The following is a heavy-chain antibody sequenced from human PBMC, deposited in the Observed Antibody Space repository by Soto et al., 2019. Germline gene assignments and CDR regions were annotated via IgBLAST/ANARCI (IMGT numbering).Heavy chain of an antibody. Sequence: ASVKVSFKASGYTFTSYGISWVRQAPGQGLEWMGWISAYNGNTNYAQKLQGRVTMTTDTSTSTAYMELRSLRSDDTAVYYCARGSRLWFGESHGDYWGQGTLVTVSS. J-gene: IGHJ4*02. V-gene: IGHV1-18*01. CDR1: GYTFTSYG. D-gene: IGHD3-10*01. CDR2: ISAYNGNT. CDR3: ARGSRLWFGESHGDY.